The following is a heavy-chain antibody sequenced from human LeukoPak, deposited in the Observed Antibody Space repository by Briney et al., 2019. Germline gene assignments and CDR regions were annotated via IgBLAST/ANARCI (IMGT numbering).Heavy chain of an antibody. V-gene: IGHV1-69*13. CDR2: IIPIFGTA. CDR3: ARGSRPYGDYPPNDY. J-gene: IGHJ4*02. CDR1: GGTFSSYA. Sequence: ASVKVSCKASGGTFSSYAISWVRQAPGQGLEWMGGIIPIFGTANYAQKFQGRVTITADESTSTAYMELSSLRSEDTDVYYCARGSRPYGDYPPNDYWGQGTLVTVSS. D-gene: IGHD4-17*01.